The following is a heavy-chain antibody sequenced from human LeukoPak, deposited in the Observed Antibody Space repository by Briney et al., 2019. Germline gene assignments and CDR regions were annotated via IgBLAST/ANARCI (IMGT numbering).Heavy chain of an antibody. CDR2: FDPEDGET. CDR1: GYTLTELS. CDR3: ARGVKYYDFWSGYPAIYHDAFDI. D-gene: IGHD3-3*01. J-gene: IGHJ3*02. V-gene: IGHV1-24*01. Sequence: GASVKVSCKVSGYTLTELSMHWVRQAPGKGLEWMGGFDPEDGETIYAQKFQGRVTMTEDTSTDTAYMELSSLRSEDTAVYYCARGVKYYDFWSGYPAIYHDAFDIWGQGTMVTVSS.